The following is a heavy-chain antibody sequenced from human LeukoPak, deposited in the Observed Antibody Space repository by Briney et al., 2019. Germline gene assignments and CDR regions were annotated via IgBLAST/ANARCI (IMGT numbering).Heavy chain of an antibody. CDR1: GFTFSSYS. CDR2: IGSSSSYI. V-gene: IGHV3-21*01. CDR3: ARDVGSGSYSASDY. Sequence: GGSLRLSCAASGFTFSSYSMNWVRQAPGKGLEWVSFIGSSSSYIYYADSAKGRFTISRDNAKKSLYLQMNSLRAEDTAVYYCARDVGSGSYSASDYWGQGTLVTVSS. D-gene: IGHD3-10*01. J-gene: IGHJ4*02.